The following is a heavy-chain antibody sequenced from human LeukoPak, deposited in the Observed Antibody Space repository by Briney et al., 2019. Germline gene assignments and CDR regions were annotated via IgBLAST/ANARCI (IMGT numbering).Heavy chain of an antibody. J-gene: IGHJ6*02. CDR2: IIPIFGTA. CDR3: ARRGILAYGMDV. V-gene: IGHV1-69*13. Sequence: ASVKVSRKASGGTFSSYAISWVRQAPGQGLEWMGGIIPIFGTANYAQKFQGRVTITADESTSTAYMELSSLRSEDTAVYYCARRGILAYGMDVWGQGTTVTVSS. CDR1: GGTFSSYA. D-gene: IGHD3-9*01.